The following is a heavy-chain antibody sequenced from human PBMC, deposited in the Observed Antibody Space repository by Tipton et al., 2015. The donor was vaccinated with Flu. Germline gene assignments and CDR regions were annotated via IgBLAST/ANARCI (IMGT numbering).Heavy chain of an antibody. V-gene: IGHV4-38-2*01. J-gene: IGHJ4*02. CDR2: ISHAGST. Sequence: SGYSISSGYYWGWIRQPPGKGLEWIGCISHAGSTFHNPSLKSRVILSLDASKNQFSLKLTSVTAADTAVYFCARSTYYYGSGTSDYWGQGSLVTVSS. CDR1: GYSISSGYY. CDR3: ARSTYYYGSGTSDY. D-gene: IGHD3-10*01.